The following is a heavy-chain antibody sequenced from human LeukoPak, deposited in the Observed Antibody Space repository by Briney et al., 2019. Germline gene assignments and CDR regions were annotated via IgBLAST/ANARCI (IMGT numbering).Heavy chain of an antibody. CDR2: VSAGHHA. D-gene: IGHD5-18*01. J-gene: IGHJ4*02. V-gene: IGHV3-13*01. CDR3: VREARGYHYTYFDY. CDR1: GLTLGGHD. Sequence: GGSLRLSCTASGLTLGGHDMHWIRQTTGDGLEWVAAVSAGHHAFYAGSVKGRFTVSREDAKNSLYLQMNSLRAGDTAVYYCVREARGYHYTYFDYWGQGSLVTVSS.